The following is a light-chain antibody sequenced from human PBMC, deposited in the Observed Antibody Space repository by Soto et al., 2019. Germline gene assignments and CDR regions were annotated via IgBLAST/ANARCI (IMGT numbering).Light chain of an antibody. CDR2: DNT. CDR3: QSYDTSLSASV. Sequence: SVLTQPPSVSGAPGQRVTISCTGSSSNIGAGYAVHWYQQLPGTAPKLLIYDNTNRPSGVPDRFSASESGTSASLAITGLQSEDEADYYCQSYDTSLSASVFGGGTKLTVL. V-gene: IGLV1-40*01. J-gene: IGLJ2*01. CDR1: SSNIGAGYA.